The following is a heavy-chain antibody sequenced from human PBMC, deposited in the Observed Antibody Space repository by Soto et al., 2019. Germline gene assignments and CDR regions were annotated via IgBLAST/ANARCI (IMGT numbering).Heavy chain of an antibody. CDR3: ARHAAY. CDR2: VYFNGKT. V-gene: IGHV4-39*01. D-gene: IGHD6-25*01. Sequence: QLQLQESGPGLVKPSETLSLTCNVSGVSISDTSYYWGCIRQPPGKGLEWFGTVYFNGKTFFNPSLKSRLTLSGDRSKIQIALRLTSVTSSYSAFDYCARHAAYWGQGTLVDVSS. CDR1: GVSISDTSYY. J-gene: IGHJ4*02.